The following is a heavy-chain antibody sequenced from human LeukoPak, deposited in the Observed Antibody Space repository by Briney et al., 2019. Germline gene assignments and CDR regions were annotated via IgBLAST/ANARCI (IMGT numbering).Heavy chain of an antibody. D-gene: IGHD4-17*01. CDR1: GGSISSYY. CDR2: IYYSGST. Sequence: SETLSLTCTVSGGSISSYYWSWIRQPPGKGLEWIGYIYYSGSTNYNPSLKSRVTISVDTSKNQFSLKLSSVTAADTAVYYCARDPTYDYGDSMRQRAFDIWGRGTMVTVSS. V-gene: IGHV4-59*12. J-gene: IGHJ3*02. CDR3: ARDPTYDYGDSMRQRAFDI.